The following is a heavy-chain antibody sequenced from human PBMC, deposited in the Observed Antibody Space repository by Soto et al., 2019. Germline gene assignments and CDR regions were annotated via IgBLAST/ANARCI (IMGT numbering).Heavy chain of an antibody. Sequence: QVQLVQSGAEVKKPGASVKVSCKASGYTFTTYPMHWVRQAPGQRLEWMGWINAADGNTKYSQKFQGRVTITRDTSASTAYMELSSLRSEDTALYYGARDWGSGWNGLDYWGQGTLVTVSS. V-gene: IGHV1-3*01. J-gene: IGHJ4*02. CDR3: ARDWGSGWNGLDY. D-gene: IGHD6-19*01. CDR2: INAADGNT. CDR1: GYTFTTYP.